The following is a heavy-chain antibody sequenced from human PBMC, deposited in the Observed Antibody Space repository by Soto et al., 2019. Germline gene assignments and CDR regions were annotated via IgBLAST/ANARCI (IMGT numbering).Heavy chain of an antibody. CDR2: IRGSGGST. Sequence: EVQLLESGGGLVQPGGSLRLSCAASGFTFSSYAMSWVRQAPGKGLEGVSAIRGSGGSTYYADSVKGRFTISRDNSKNTLYLQMNSLRAEDTAVYYCATTYSSSWDYYYYGMDVWGQGTTVTVSS. CDR1: GFTFSSYA. J-gene: IGHJ6*02. CDR3: ATTYSSSWDYYYYGMDV. V-gene: IGHV3-23*01. D-gene: IGHD6-13*01.